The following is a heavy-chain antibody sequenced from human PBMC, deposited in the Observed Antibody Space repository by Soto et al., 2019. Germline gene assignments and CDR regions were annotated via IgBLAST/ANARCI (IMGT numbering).Heavy chain of an antibody. CDR1: GFTFSSYS. Sequence: KPGGSLRLSCAASGFTFSSYSMNWVRQAPGKGLEWVSSISSSSSYIYYADSVKGRFTISRDNAKNSLYLQMNSLRAEDTAVYYCAIAISDFEYSSAPIDYWGQGTLVTV. CDR3: AIAISDFEYSSAPIDY. J-gene: IGHJ4*02. D-gene: IGHD6-6*01. V-gene: IGHV3-21*01. CDR2: ISSSSSYI.